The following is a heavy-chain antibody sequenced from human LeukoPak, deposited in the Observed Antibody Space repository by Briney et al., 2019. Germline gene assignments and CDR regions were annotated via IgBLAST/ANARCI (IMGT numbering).Heavy chain of an antibody. Sequence: SVKVTCKASGYKFTNYGISWVRQAPGQGLEWMGGIIPIFGTANYAQKFQGRVTITADKSTSTAYTELSSLRSEDTAVYYCARKVPNDSSGYYYRGQFDPWGQGTLVTVSS. V-gene: IGHV1-69*06. CDR2: IIPIFGTA. CDR3: ARKVPNDSSGYYYRGQFDP. D-gene: IGHD3-22*01. CDR1: GYKFTNYG. J-gene: IGHJ5*02.